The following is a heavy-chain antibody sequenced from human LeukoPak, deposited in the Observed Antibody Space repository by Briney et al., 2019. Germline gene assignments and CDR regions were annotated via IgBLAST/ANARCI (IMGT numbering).Heavy chain of an antibody. CDR1: GFTFSNYA. CDR3: AKDSKGSGTYYDRYFDY. Sequence: GGSLRLSCVASGFTFSNYAMTWVRQAPGRGLEWVAVISYDERDEYYADSVKGRFTISRDNSKNTLYLQMNSLRAEDTAVYYCAKDSKGSGTYYDRYFDYWGQGTLVTVSS. D-gene: IGHD3-10*01. J-gene: IGHJ4*02. CDR2: ISYDERDE. V-gene: IGHV3-30*18.